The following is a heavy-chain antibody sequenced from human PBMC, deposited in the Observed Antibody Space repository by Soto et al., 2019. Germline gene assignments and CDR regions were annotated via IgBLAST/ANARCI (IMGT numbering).Heavy chain of an antibody. Sequence: RLFCAASGFTFTSFGIHWVRQATGKGLEWVSAIGTAGDTYYPGSVKGRFTISRENAKNSLYLQMNSLRAGDTAVYYCARIKYSSGWSADYWGQGTLVTVSS. V-gene: IGHV3-13*01. J-gene: IGHJ4*02. CDR2: IGTAGDT. CDR3: ARIKYSSGWSADY. CDR1: GFTFTSFG. D-gene: IGHD6-19*01.